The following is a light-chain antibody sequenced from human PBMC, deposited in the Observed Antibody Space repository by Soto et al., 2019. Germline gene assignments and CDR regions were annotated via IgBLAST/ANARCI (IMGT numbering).Light chain of an antibody. CDR1: QSVRTY. CDR2: DAS. CDR3: QQSNSWPPIT. J-gene: IGKJ5*01. V-gene: IGKV3-11*01. Sequence: EIVLTQSPVTLSLSPGERATLSCRSSQSVRTYLAWYQVKPGQAPRLLIYDASSRASGVPARFSGSGSGTDFTLTISSLEPEDFALYYCQQSNSWPPITFGQGTRLEIK.